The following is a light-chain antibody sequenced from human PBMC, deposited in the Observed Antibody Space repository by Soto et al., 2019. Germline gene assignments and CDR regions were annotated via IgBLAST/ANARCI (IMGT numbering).Light chain of an antibody. CDR1: SSNIGSNY. CDR2: RNN. Sequence: QSALTQPPSASGTPGQRVTISCSGSSSNIGSNYVYWYQQLPGTAPKLLIYRNNRRPSGVPDRFSGSKSGTSASLAISGLRSEDEADYYCAAWDDSLSGWVFGGGTQLTVL. CDR3: AAWDDSLSGWV. J-gene: IGLJ3*02. V-gene: IGLV1-47*01.